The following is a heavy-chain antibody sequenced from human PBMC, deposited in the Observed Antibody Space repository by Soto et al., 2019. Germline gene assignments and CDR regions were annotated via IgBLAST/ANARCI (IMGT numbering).Heavy chain of an antibody. CDR2: LSSTGGST. CDR1: GSTFRKYV. J-gene: IGHJ6*02. Sequence: EVQLLESGGGLAQPGGSLRLPCEVSGSTFRKYVMTWVRQAPGKGLEWVSSLSSTGGSTYYADSVKGRFTVSRDNSKNTLFLQMNSLRAEDTAIYYCAKDQGFLEWIPQGGLDVWGPGTTVAVSS. V-gene: IGHV3-23*01. D-gene: IGHD3-3*01. CDR3: AKDQGFLEWIPQGGLDV.